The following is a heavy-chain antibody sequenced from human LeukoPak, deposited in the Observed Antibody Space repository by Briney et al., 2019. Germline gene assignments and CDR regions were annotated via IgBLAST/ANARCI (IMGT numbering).Heavy chain of an antibody. J-gene: IGHJ4*02. D-gene: IGHD3-10*01. CDR3: AKDFADKLLWFGEFLFDY. CDR2: ISTSSSYI. Sequence: PGGSLRLSCAASGFTFSRNSMNWVRQAPGKGLDWVSSISTSSSYIYYADSVKGRFTISRDNSKNTLYLQMNSLRAEDTAVYYCAKDFADKLLWFGEFLFDYWGQGTLVTVSS. CDR1: GFTFSRNS. V-gene: IGHV3-21*01.